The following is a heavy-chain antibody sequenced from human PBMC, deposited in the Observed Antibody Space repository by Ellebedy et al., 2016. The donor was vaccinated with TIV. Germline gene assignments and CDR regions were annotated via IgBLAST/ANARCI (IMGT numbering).Heavy chain of an antibody. CDR1: GYSFTSYW. V-gene: IGHV5-51*01. Sequence: GESLKISCQGSGYSFTSYWIGWVRQMHGKGREWMGMIYPCDSDTSYSPSFQGKVTISADKSISAAYLQWSSLKASDTAMYYCSKHLSPFDYYNGMDVWGQGTTVTVSS. D-gene: IGHD3-3*01. J-gene: IGHJ6*02. CDR2: IYPCDSDT. CDR3: SKHLSPFDYYNGMDV.